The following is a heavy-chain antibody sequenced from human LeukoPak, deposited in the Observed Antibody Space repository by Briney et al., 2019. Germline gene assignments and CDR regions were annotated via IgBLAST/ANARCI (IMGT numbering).Heavy chain of an antibody. J-gene: IGHJ3*02. CDR2: IYHSGST. V-gene: IGHV4-38-2*02. CDR1: GYSISSGYY. Sequence: PSETLSLTCTVSGYSISSGYYWGWIRQPPGKGLEWIGSIYHSGSTYYNPSLKSRVTISVDTSKNQFSLKLTSVTAADTAVYYCARDPPQVTASVAFDIWGQGTMVTVSS. D-gene: IGHD2-21*02. CDR3: ARDPPQVTASVAFDI.